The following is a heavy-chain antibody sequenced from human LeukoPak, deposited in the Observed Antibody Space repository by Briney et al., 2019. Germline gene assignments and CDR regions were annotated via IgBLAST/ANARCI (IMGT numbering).Heavy chain of an antibody. J-gene: IGHJ5*02. CDR3: ARVEGGGRRGYWFDP. CDR1: GYIFTSYG. V-gene: IGHV1-18*01. Sequence: EASVKVSCKASGYIFTSYGISWVRQAPGLGLEWMGWSGTYNGNTNYAQKFQGRVTMTTDTSTSTAYMELRSLTSDDTAVYYCARVEGGGRRGYWFDPWGQGTLITVSS. CDR2: SGTYNGNT. D-gene: IGHD3-16*01.